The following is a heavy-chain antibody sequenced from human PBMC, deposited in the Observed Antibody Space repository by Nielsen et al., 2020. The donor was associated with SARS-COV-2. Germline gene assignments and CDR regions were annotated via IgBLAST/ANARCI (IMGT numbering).Heavy chain of an antibody. CDR1: GGPFFDFY. CDR3: TGGPLHDFWSGYRSY. V-gene: IGHV4-34*12. J-gene: IGHJ4*02. CDR2: NFHGGSP. Sequence: SETLSLTCAVHGGPFFDFYWSWVRQTPGKGLEWIGYNFHGGSPAYNPPLRSRVSISVDTSRNQFSLDLNSVTAADTAVYYCTGGPLHDFWSGYRSYWGQGILVTVSS. D-gene: IGHD3-3*01.